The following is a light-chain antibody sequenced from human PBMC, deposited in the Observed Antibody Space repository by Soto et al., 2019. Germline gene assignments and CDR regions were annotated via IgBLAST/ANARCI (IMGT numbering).Light chain of an antibody. Sequence: DIQMTQSPSTLSASVGDRVTITCRASQNISTWLAWYQQKPWQAPNLLIYEASTLQSGVPSRFSGSGSGTEFTLTISSLQPDDFANCFCQHYKTYSWTFGQGTKVEI. CDR2: EAS. CDR3: QHYKTYSWT. CDR1: QNISTW. J-gene: IGKJ1*01. V-gene: IGKV1-5*03.